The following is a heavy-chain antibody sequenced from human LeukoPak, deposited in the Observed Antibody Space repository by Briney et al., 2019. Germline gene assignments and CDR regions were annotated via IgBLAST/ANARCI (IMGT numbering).Heavy chain of an antibody. D-gene: IGHD2-15*01. CDR1: GFTFSDYY. CDR2: FITSGAPI. J-gene: IGHJ3*02. Sequence: GGSLRLSCTAPGFTFSDYYMGWSRQAPGKGLEYISFFITSGAPIYYADSVRGRFTISRDNAKNSVYLQMNSLRAEDTAVYYCARDRAPYCVSGRCYLRAAFDIWGQGTIVTVS. CDR3: ARDRAPYCVSGRCYLRAAFDI. V-gene: IGHV3-11*01.